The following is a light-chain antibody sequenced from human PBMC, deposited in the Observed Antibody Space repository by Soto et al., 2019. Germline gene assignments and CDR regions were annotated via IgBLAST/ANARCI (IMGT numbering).Light chain of an antibody. CDR1: QTTNTW. CDR3: QQYISYPYT. V-gene: IGKV1-5*01. CDR2: DAS. Sequence: DIQMTPFSSTLSASVGDRVTITCRASQTTNTWLAWYQQKPGTAPKLLIYDASSLEGGVPSRFSASGSGTEFTLTISSLQPDDLATYYCQQYISYPYTFGQGTKVDIK. J-gene: IGKJ2*01.